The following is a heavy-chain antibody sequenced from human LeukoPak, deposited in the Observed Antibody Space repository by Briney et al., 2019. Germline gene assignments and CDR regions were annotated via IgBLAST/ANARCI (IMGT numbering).Heavy chain of an antibody. V-gene: IGHV3-48*02. D-gene: IGHD3-10*02. CDR1: GFTFSAYA. CDR2: ITSSSSTI. J-gene: IGHJ4*02. CDR3: ARGDGLFGELLNFDY. Sequence: PGGSLRLSCAASGFTFSAYAMNWVRQAPGKGLEWVSYITSSSSTIYYADSVKGRFTISRDNAKNSLYLQMNSLRDEDTAVDYWARGDGLFGELLNFDYLGQGTLVTGSS.